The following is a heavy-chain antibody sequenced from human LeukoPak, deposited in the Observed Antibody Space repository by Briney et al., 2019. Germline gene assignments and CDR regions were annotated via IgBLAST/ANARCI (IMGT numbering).Heavy chain of an antibody. Sequence: SETLSLTCTVSDGSISTYYWSWIRQSPGRGLEWIGYVYYTGSTNYNPSLKSRVTTLVDTSKNQFSLKLSSVTAADTAVYYCARAPSGYSYYYYGLDVWGQGTTVTVSS. D-gene: IGHD3-22*01. V-gene: IGHV4-59*01. CDR1: DGSISTYY. J-gene: IGHJ6*02. CDR3: ARAPSGYSYYYYGLDV. CDR2: VYYTGST.